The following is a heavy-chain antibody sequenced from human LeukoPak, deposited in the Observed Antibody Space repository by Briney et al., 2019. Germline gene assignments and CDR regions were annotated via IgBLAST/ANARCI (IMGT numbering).Heavy chain of an antibody. Sequence: KSGGSLRLSCAASGFTFSSYSMNWVRQAPGKGLEWVSSISSSSSYIYYADSVKGRFTISRDNAKNSLYLQMNSLRAEDTAVYYCARDSDFSSGYYYYYYGMDVWGQGTTVTVSS. J-gene: IGHJ6*02. D-gene: IGHD3-22*01. CDR1: GFTFSSYS. V-gene: IGHV3-21*01. CDR2: ISSSSSYI. CDR3: ARDSDFSSGYYYYYYGMDV.